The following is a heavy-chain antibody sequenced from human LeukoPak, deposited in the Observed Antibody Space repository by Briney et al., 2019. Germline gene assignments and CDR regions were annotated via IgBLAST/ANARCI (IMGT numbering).Heavy chain of an antibody. CDR2: IYYSGST. D-gene: IGHD2-15*01. J-gene: IGHJ5*02. Sequence: PSETLSLTCTVSGGSISSYYWSWIRQPPGKGLEWIGYIYYSGSTDYNPSLKSRVTISVDTSKNQFSLKLSSVTAADTAVYYCARDGVVVVAATGFDPWGQGTLVTVSS. CDR1: GGSISSYY. CDR3: ARDGVVVVAATGFDP. V-gene: IGHV4-59*01.